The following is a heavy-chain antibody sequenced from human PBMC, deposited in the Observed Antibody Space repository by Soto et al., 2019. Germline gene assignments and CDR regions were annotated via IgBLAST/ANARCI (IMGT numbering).Heavy chain of an antibody. D-gene: IGHD2-21*01. Sequence: QVQLVQSGAEVKKPGASVKVSCKASGYTFMHYYIRWVRQAPGQGLEWMAIINPNGGSTNYAQKFRGRVTVTSDTSTTTVSMELNSLGSDDTAVYFCARSLLQGDFWGQGTLVTVSS. V-gene: IGHV1-46*01. J-gene: IGHJ4*02. CDR3: ARSLLQGDF. CDR1: GYTFMHYY. CDR2: INPNGGST.